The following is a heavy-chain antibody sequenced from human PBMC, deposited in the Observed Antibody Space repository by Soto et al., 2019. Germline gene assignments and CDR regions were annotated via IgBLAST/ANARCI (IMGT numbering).Heavy chain of an antibody. V-gene: IGHV1-18*01. J-gene: IGHJ6*02. D-gene: IGHD5-18*01. CDR3: ATNRIQLCSGACYYYGMDV. CDR1: GYTFTSYG. Sequence: QVQLVQSGAEVKKPGASVKVSCKASGYTFTSYGISWVRQAPGQGLEWMGWISAYNGNTNYAQKLQGRVTMTTDTSTSTAYMELRSLRSDDTAVYYCATNRIQLCSGACYYYGMDVWGQGTTVTVSS. CDR2: ISAYNGNT.